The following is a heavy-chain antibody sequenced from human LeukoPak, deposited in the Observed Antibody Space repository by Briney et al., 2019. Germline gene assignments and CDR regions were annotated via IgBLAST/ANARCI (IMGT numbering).Heavy chain of an antibody. Sequence: GGSLRLSCAASGFMFSGYWMHWVRQGPEKGLELVSRIDNDGNGIIYADSVKGRFTTSRDNAKKTLYLQMSSLRVEDTAVYYCATGGGWQPSSGVVTHIDVWGKGSTVTVS. CDR1: GFMFSGYW. CDR3: ATGGGWQPSSGVVTHIDV. CDR2: IDNDGNGI. J-gene: IGHJ6*03. D-gene: IGHD3-3*01. V-gene: IGHV3-74*01.